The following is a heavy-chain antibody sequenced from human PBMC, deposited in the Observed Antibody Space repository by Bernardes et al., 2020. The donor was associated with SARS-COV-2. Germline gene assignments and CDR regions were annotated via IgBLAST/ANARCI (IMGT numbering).Heavy chain of an antibody. CDR2: SYT. CDR3: ARLNWNEGGGYYYYGMDV. V-gene: IGHV5-10-1*01. J-gene: IGHJ6*02. Sequence: SYTNYSPSFRGHVTISADKSISTAYLQWSSLKASDTAMYYCARLNWNEGGGYYYYGMDVWGQGTTVTVSS. D-gene: IGHD1-1*01.